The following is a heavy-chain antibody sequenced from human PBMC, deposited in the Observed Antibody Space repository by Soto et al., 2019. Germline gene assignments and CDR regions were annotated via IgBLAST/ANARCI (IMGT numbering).Heavy chain of an antibody. CDR3: TRVLTIGQLPSHFDL. Sequence: SETLSLTCTVSGGSVSNDNFYWSWIRQPPGKGLEWLRYVHSSGITNYNPSIKRRVTISVDTSRNQFSRRLSSVTAAATAVYYCTRVLTIGQLPSHFDLWGQGTLVTVSS. CDR2: VHSSGIT. J-gene: IGHJ5*02. CDR1: GGSVSNDNFY. D-gene: IGHD3-10*01. V-gene: IGHV4-61*01.